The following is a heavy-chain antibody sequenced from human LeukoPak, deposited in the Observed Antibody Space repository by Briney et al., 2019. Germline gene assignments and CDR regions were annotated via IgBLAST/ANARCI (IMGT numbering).Heavy chain of an antibody. CDR3: TTEGDTTMVRGVIIRGVDY. J-gene: IGHJ4*02. CDR2: IKSKTDGGTT. Sequence: PGGSLRLSCAASGFTFSNAWMSWVRQAPGKGLEWVGRIKSKTDGGTTDYAAPVKGRFTISRDDSKNTLYPQMNSLKTEDTAVYYCTTEGDTTMVRGVIIRGVDYWGQGTLVTVSS. V-gene: IGHV3-15*01. D-gene: IGHD3-10*01. CDR1: GFTFSNAW.